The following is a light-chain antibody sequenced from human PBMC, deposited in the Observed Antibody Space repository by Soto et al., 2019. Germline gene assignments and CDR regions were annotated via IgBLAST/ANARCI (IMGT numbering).Light chain of an antibody. J-gene: IGLJ1*01. CDR3: CSYAGRYTYV. Sequence: QSALTQPRSVSGSPGQSVTISCTGTSSDVGNYNFVSWYQQHPGKAPKLMIYDVSQRPSGVPDRLSASKSGNTASLTISGLQAEDEADYYCCSYAGRYTYVFGTGTKVTVL. V-gene: IGLV2-11*01. CDR2: DVS. CDR1: SSDVGNYNF.